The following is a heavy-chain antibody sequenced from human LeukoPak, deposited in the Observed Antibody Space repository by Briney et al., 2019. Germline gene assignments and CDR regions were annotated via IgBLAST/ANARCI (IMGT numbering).Heavy chain of an antibody. J-gene: IGHJ4*02. D-gene: IGHD6-13*01. CDR2: IYHSGST. CDR1: GGSISSSNW. CDR3: ARPGIAATGAFDC. V-gene: IGHV4-4*02. Sequence: SETLSLTCAVSGGSISSSNWWSWVRQPPGKGLEWIGEIYHSGSTNYNPSLKSRVTISVDKSKNQFSLKLSSVTAADTAVYFCARPGIAATGAFDCWGQGTLVTVSS.